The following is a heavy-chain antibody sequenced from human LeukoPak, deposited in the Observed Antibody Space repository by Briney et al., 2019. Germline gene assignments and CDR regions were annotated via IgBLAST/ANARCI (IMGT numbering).Heavy chain of an antibody. Sequence: GGSLRLSCAASGFTFSTYPMHWVRQAPGKGLEWVAVISYDGSNKYYADSVKGRFTISRDNSKNKLYLQMNSLRAEDTAVYFCARVRYYGSGTYFFDYWGQGTLVTVSS. CDR3: ARVRYYGSGTYFFDY. V-gene: IGHV3-30*14. CDR1: GFTFSTYP. D-gene: IGHD3-10*01. CDR2: ISYDGSNK. J-gene: IGHJ4*02.